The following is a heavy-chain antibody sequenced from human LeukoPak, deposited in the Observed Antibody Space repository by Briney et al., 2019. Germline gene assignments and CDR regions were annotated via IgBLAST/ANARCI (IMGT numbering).Heavy chain of an antibody. V-gene: IGHV3-21*04. CDR1: GFTFSSYS. D-gene: IGHD2-15*01. J-gene: IGHJ4*02. CDR2: ISSSSSYI. Sequence: PGGSLRLSCAASGFTFSSYSMNWVRQAPGKGLEWVSSISSSSSYIYYADSVKGRFTISRDNAKNSLYLQMNSLRAEDTAVYYCAKDRGVGYCSGGSCYEYDYWGQGTLVTVSS. CDR3: AKDRGVGYCSGGSCYEYDY.